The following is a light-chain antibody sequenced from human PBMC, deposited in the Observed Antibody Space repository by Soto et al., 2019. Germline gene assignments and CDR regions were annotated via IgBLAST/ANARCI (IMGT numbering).Light chain of an antibody. Sequence: QSWLTQPPSASGTPGQGVTISCSGSTSNIGSNYVYWYQQLPGTAPKLLIYRNNQRPSGVPDRFSGSKSGTSASLAISGLRSDDEADYFCATWDDSLNGFYVFGTGTKVTVL. CDR1: TSNIGSNY. V-gene: IGLV1-47*01. CDR3: ATWDDSLNGFYV. J-gene: IGLJ1*01. CDR2: RNN.